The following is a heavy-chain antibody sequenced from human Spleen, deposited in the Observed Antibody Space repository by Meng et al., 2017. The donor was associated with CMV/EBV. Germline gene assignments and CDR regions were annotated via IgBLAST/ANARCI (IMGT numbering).Heavy chain of an antibody. V-gene: IGHV3-9*01. J-gene: IGHJ4*02. CDR2: ISWNSGDM. Sequence: GGSLRLSCEASGFIFDDYAMHWVRQVPGKGLEWISGISWNSGDMDYADSVKGRLTISRDNAKNSLYLQMNSLKREDTALYYCVKDVSSSWPYYFDFWGQGTLVTVSS. D-gene: IGHD6-13*01. CDR1: GFIFDDYA. CDR3: VKDVSSSWPYYFDF.